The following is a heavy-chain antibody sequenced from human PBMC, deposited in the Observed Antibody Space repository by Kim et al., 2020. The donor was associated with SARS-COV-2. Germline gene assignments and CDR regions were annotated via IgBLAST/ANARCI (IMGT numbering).Heavy chain of an antibody. CDR1: GGSISSSSYY. CDR3: ARGSVAVAGTLYYYYY. Sequence: SETLSLTCTVSGGSISSSSYYWGWIRQPPGKGLEWIGSIYYSGSTYYNPSLKSRVTISVDTSKNQFSLKLSSLTAADTAVYYCARGSVAVAGTLYYYYY. CDR2: IYYSGST. D-gene: IGHD6-19*01. V-gene: IGHV4-39*01. J-gene: IGHJ6*01.